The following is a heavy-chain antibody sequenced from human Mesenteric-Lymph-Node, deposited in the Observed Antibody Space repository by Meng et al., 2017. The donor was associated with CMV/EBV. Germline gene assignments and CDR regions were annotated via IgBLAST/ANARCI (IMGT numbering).Heavy chain of an antibody. CDR3: AALHYYASPY. D-gene: IGHD3-10*01. CDR1: GLRFSDQY. V-gene: IGHV3-11*01. CDR2: IDGSGNAT. J-gene: IGHJ4*02. Sequence: GESLKISCAASGLRFSDQYMIWIRQAPGKGLEWVAFIDGSGNATFHADSLKGRFTVSKDNAKNSLFLHLSSLRADDTAVYYCAALHYYASPYWGQRTLVTVSS.